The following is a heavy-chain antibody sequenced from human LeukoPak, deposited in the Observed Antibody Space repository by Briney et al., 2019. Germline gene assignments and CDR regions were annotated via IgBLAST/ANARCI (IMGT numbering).Heavy chain of an antibody. CDR2: IIPIFGTA. CDR1: GGPFSTNA. CDR3: ARAPRLRGYSQAGLFDY. V-gene: IGHV1-69*13. D-gene: IGHD5-18*01. J-gene: IGHJ4*02. Sequence: ASVKVSCKASGGPFSTNAINWVRQAPGQGLEWMGGIIPIFGTANYAQKFQGRVTITADESTSTAYMELSSLRSEDTAVYYCARAPRLRGYSQAGLFDYWGQGTLVTVSS.